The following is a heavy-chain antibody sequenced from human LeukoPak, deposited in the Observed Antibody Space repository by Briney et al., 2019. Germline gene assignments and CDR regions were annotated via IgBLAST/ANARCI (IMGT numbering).Heavy chain of an antibody. D-gene: IGHD6-19*01. CDR1: GFTFSSYS. J-gene: IGHJ4*02. V-gene: IGHV3-21*01. CDR3: ARARTMYSSGWYQVVNFDY. CDR2: ISSSSSYI. Sequence: GGSLRLSCAASGFTFSSYSMNWVRQAPGKGLKWVSSISSSSSYINYADSVKGRFTISRDNAKNSQYLQMNSLRAEDTAVYYCARARTMYSSGWYQVVNFDYWGQGTLVTVSS.